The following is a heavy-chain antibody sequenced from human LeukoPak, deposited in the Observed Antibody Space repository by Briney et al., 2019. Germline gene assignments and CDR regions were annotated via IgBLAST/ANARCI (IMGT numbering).Heavy chain of an antibody. V-gene: IGHV3-23*01. CDR3: ARVGSSGGAIYFDY. J-gene: IGHJ4*02. CDR2: ISGSGGST. Sequence: GGTLRLSCVDSGFTFSSYGMSWVRQAPGKGLEWVSAISGSGGSTYYADSVKGRFTISRDNSKNTLYLQMNSLRAEDTAVYYCARVGSSGGAIYFDYWGQGTLVTVSS. D-gene: IGHD3-16*01. CDR1: GFTFSSYG.